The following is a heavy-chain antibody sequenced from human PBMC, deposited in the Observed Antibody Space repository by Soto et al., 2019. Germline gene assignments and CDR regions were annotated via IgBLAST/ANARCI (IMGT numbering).Heavy chain of an antibody. CDR1: TYSFSNYW. CDR3: ARSLSYCRGTSCYQNGPLDY. D-gene: IGHD2-15*01. V-gene: IGHV5-51*01. J-gene: IGHJ4*02. Sequence: PGESLKISCRGSTYSFSNYWIGWARQMPGRGLEWMGIINPGGSDTRYSPSFQGQVTMSADKSISTAYLQWSSLKASDTAMYYCARSLSYCRGTSCYQNGPLDYCGQGTLVTVSS. CDR2: INPGGSDT.